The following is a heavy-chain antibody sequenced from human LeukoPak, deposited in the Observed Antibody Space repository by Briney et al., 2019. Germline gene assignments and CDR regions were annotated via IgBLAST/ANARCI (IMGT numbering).Heavy chain of an antibody. Sequence: SETLSLTCGVYGGSFSGYYWSWIRQAPGKGLEWIGEINHSGSTNYNPSLKSRVAMSVDTSKNQFSLKLSSVTAADTAVYYCARDSSLVAPPLWGQGTLVTVSS. CDR2: INHSGST. D-gene: IGHD2-8*02. V-gene: IGHV4-34*01. J-gene: IGHJ4*02. CDR1: GGSFSGYY. CDR3: ARDSSLVAPPL.